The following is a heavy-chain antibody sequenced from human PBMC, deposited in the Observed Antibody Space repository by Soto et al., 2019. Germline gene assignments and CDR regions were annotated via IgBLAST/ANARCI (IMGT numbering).Heavy chain of an antibody. CDR1: GGSISSGGYS. V-gene: IGHV4-30-2*01. D-gene: IGHD1-1*01. J-gene: IGHJ5*02. CDR2: IYHSGST. Sequence: QLQLQESGSGLVSPSQTLSLTCAVSGGSISSGGYSWNWIRQPPGKGLEWIGYIYHSGSTLYNPSLKSRVTISVDKSTIQFSLQMSSVPAADTAVYYCARDQLEGNWFDPWGQGTLVTVSS. CDR3: ARDQLEGNWFDP.